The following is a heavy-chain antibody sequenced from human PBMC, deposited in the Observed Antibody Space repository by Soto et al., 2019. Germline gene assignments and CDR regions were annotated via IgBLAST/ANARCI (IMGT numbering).Heavy chain of an antibody. CDR1: GGSISRYY. CDR3: ARDLWGYCGTDCYPLDV. D-gene: IGHD2-21*02. CDR2: MYNTGST. J-gene: IGHJ6*02. Sequence: PSETLSLTYTVSGGSISRYYWSWIRQPPGKGLEWIGYMYNTGSTVYNPPFKSRVTISVDTSKNQFSLKLNSVTAADTAVYYCARDLWGYCGTDCYPLDVWGQGTTVTVSS. V-gene: IGHV4-59*01.